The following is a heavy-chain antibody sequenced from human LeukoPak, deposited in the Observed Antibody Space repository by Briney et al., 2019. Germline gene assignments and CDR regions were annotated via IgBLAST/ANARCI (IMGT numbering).Heavy chain of an antibody. CDR3: ARGPVILTFSYFQH. D-gene: IGHD3-9*01. V-gene: IGHV3-21*01. CDR2: ISSSSSYI. J-gene: IGHJ1*01. CDR1: GFTFSSYS. Sequence: GGSLRLSCAASGFTFSSYSMNWVRQAPGKGLEWVSSISSSSSYIYYADSVKGRFTISRDNSKNTLYLQMNSLRAEDTAVYYCARGPVILTFSYFQHWGQGTLVTVSS.